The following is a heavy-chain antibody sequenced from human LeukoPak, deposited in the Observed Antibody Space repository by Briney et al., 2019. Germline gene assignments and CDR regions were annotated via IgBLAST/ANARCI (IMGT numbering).Heavy chain of an antibody. D-gene: IGHD3-3*01. V-gene: IGHV3-7*01. Sequence: GGSLRLSCAASGFTFSSYWMSWVRQAPGKGLEWVANIKQDGSEKYYVDSVKGRFPISRDNAKNSLYLQMNSLRAEDTAVYYCARDRWFDTIFGVAALDYWGQGTLVTVSS. CDR1: GFTFSSYW. CDR2: IKQDGSEK. CDR3: ARDRWFDTIFGVAALDY. J-gene: IGHJ4*02.